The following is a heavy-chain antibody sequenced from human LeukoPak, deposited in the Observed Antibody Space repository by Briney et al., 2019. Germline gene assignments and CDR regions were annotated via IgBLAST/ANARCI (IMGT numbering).Heavy chain of an antibody. J-gene: IGHJ6*02. CDR3: ATISQGIAVAGGRRKLQDNYYYYGMDV. CDR1: GYTLTGLS. D-gene: IGHD6-19*01. Sequence: ASVKVSCKVSGYTLTGLSMLWVRQAPGKGLEWMGGFDPEDGETIYAQKFQGRVTMTEDTSTDTAYMELSSLRSEDTAVYYCATISQGIAVAGGRRKLQDNYYYYGMDVWGQGTTVTVSS. V-gene: IGHV1-24*01. CDR2: FDPEDGET.